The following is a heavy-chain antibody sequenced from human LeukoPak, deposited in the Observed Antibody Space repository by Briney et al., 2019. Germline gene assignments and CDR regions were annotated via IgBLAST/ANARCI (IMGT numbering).Heavy chain of an antibody. CDR1: GFTFSSYS. D-gene: IGHD6-19*01. Sequence: GGSLRLSCAASGFTFSSYSMNWVRQAPGRGLEWVSSISSSSSYIYYADSVKGRFTISRDNAKNSLYLQMNSLRAEDTAVYYCARDGSSGGPYYWGQGTLVTVSS. J-gene: IGHJ4*02. V-gene: IGHV3-21*01. CDR2: ISSSSSYI. CDR3: ARDGSSGGPYY.